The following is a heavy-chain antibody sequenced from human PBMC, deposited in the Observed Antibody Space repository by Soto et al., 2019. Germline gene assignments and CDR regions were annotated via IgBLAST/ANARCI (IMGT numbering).Heavy chain of an antibody. J-gene: IGHJ3*02. D-gene: IGHD3-16*02. CDR2: IRSKTNSYAT. Sequence: EVQLVESGGGLVQPGGSLKLSCAASGFTVSGSAVHWVRQASGKGLEWVGRIRSKTNSYATAYAASVKGRFTISRDDFKNTAYLQMNTLKPEDTAVYYCTSHLWELSFPRAFDIWGQGTMVTVSS. CDR1: GFTVSGSA. CDR3: TSHLWELSFPRAFDI. V-gene: IGHV3-73*01.